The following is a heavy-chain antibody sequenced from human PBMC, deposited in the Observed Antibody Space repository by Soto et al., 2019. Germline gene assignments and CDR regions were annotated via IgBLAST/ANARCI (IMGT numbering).Heavy chain of an antibody. D-gene: IGHD2-21*01. Sequence: ASVKVSCKASGDTFTSYAMHWVRQAPGQRLEWMGWINAGNGNTKYSQKFQGRVTITRDTSASTAYMELSSLRSEDTAVYYCDRSFVVVNALDYWGQGTLVTVSS. J-gene: IGHJ4*02. CDR3: DRSFVVVNALDY. CDR1: GDTFTSYA. CDR2: INAGNGNT. V-gene: IGHV1-3*01.